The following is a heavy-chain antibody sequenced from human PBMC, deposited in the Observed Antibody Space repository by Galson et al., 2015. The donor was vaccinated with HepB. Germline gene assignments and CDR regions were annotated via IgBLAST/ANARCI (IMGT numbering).Heavy chain of an antibody. CDR3: ARDYPFDFDWLFRVDY. CDR1: GFAFSAYA. J-gene: IGHJ4*02. CDR2: ISNDASSK. Sequence: SLRLSCAASGFAFSAYAMHWVRQAPGKGLEWVALISNDASSKYYADSVKGRFTISRDKSNNTLYLQMNSLTTGDTAVYYCARDYPFDFDWLFRVDYWGQGTLVTVSS. V-gene: IGHV3-30*04. D-gene: IGHD3-9*01.